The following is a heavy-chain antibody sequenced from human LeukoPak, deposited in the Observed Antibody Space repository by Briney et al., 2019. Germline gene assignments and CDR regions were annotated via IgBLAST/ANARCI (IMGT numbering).Heavy chain of an antibody. Sequence: PGGSLRLSCATSGFSFTDYPMNWVRQDPGKGLEWISNIRTTAEGAKYAYYADSVRGRVTISRDDGKNTLYLHMNSLRDDDTAVYYCATGIRYAFDYWGQGILVTVSS. CDR1: GFSFTDYP. CDR2: IRTTAEGAKYA. CDR3: ATGIRYAFDY. D-gene: IGHD3-9*01. J-gene: IGHJ4*02. V-gene: IGHV3-48*02.